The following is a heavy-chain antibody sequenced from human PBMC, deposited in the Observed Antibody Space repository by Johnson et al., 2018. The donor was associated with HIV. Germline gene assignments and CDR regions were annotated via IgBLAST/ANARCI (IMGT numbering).Heavy chain of an antibody. CDR3: ARGGGTYLEPFDI. Sequence: EVQLVESGGGLVQPGGSLRLSCAASGFTVSSNYMSWVRQAPGKGLEWVSVIYSGGSTYYADSVKGRFTISRDNSKNTLYLQMNSLRAEDTAVYYCARGGGTYLEPFDIWGQGTMVTVSS. CDR1: GFTVSSNY. CDR2: IYSGGST. J-gene: IGHJ3*02. V-gene: IGHV3-66*01. D-gene: IGHD1-26*01.